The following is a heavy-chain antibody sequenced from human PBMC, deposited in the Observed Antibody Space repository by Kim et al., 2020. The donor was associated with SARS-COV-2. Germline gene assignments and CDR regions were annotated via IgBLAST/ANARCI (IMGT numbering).Heavy chain of an antibody. D-gene: IGHD6-13*01. CDR3: LAYSSSFGDYFDY. CDR2: IYYSGST. CDR1: GGSISSSSYY. J-gene: IGHJ4*02. Sequence: SETLSLTCTVSGGSISSSSYYWGWIRQPPGKGLEWIGSIYYSGSTYYNPSLKSRVTISVDTSKNQFSLKLSSVTAADTAVYYCLAYSSSFGDYFDYWGQGTLVTVSS. V-gene: IGHV4-39*01.